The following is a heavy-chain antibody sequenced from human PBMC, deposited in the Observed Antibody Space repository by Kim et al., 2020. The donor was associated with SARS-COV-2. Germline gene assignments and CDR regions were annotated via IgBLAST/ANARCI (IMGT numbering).Heavy chain of an antibody. CDR3: ARDHLRGDSSSWAGWYYYGMDV. CDR1: GYTFTSYA. CDR2: INTNTGNP. V-gene: IGHV7-4-1*02. D-gene: IGHD6-13*01. J-gene: IGHJ6*02. Sequence: ASVKVSCKASGYTFTSYAMNWVRQAPGQGLEWMGWINTNTGNPTYAQGFTGRFVFSLDTSVSTAYLQISSLKAEDTAVYYCARDHLRGDSSSWAGWYYYGMDVWGQGTTVTVSS.